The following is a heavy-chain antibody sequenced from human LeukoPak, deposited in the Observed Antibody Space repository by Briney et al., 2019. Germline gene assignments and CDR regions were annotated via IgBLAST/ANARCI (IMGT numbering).Heavy chain of an antibody. CDR3: AKSLGYCSSTSCPGAYYFDY. CDR1: GFTFSSYA. CDR2: ISGSGGST. Sequence: GGSLRLSCAASGFTFSSYAMSWVRQAPGKGLEWVSAISGSGGSTYYADAVKGRFTISRDNSKNTLYLQMNSLRAEDTAVYYCAKSLGYCSSTSCPGAYYFDYWSKGTLVTVSS. V-gene: IGHV3-23*01. D-gene: IGHD2-2*03. J-gene: IGHJ4*02.